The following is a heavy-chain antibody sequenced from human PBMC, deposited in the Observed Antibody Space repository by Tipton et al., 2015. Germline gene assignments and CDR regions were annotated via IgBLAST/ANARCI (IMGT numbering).Heavy chain of an antibody. Sequence: TLSLTCTVSGGSVTSGSYYWSWIRQPPGKGLEWIGYISYTDGAHYNPALKSRVTMSVDTSKTQFSLKMSSVTASDTAVYYCARARGRHGGLFDSWGQGILVTVSS. CDR1: GGSVTSGSYY. D-gene: IGHD4-23*01. CDR2: ISYTDGA. CDR3: ARARGRHGGLFDS. J-gene: IGHJ4*02. V-gene: IGHV4-61*01.